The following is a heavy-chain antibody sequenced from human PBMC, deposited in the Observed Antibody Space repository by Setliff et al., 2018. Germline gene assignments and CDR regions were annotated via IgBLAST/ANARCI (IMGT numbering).Heavy chain of an antibody. CDR2: IDPNSGGT. Sequence: GASVKVSCKTSGYAFPFYYLHWVRQAPGQGLEWMGRIDPNSGGTNYAQRFQGRVTMTRDTSITTVYMELRSLTSDDTAVYYCAREGRRYYDSSGYYYDPYYYYYMDVWGKGTTVTVSS. D-gene: IGHD3-22*01. J-gene: IGHJ6*03. V-gene: IGHV1-2*06. CDR3: AREGRRYYDSSGYYYDPYYYYYMDV. CDR1: GYAFPFYY.